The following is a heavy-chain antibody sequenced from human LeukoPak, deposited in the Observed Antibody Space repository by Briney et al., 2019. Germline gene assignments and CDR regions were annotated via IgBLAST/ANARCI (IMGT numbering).Heavy chain of an antibody. J-gene: IGHJ5*02. V-gene: IGHV1-69*01. D-gene: IGHD3-16*01. CDR2: IIPIFGTA. CDR3: ASTYYDYVWGSYASDLRWFDP. Sequence: SVNVSCKASGGNFSSHAISWVRQAPGQGLEWMGGIIPIFGTANYAQKFQGRVTITADESTSTAYMELSSLRSEDTAVYYCASTYYDYVWGSYASDLRWFDPWGQGTLVTVSS. CDR1: GGNFSSHA.